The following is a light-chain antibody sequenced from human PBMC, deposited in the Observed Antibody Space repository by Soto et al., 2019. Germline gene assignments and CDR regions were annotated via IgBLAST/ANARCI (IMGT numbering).Light chain of an antibody. J-gene: IGKJ4*01. V-gene: IGKV1-39*01. CDR3: QQYDSRPPT. Sequence: DIQMTQSPSSLSASVGDRVTITCRASQSIVTYLNWYLQKPGKAPKLLIYAASNLQSGVPSRFSGSGSGTDCTLTISSLQPEDFATYFCQQYDSRPPTFGGGTKVDI. CDR2: AAS. CDR1: QSIVTY.